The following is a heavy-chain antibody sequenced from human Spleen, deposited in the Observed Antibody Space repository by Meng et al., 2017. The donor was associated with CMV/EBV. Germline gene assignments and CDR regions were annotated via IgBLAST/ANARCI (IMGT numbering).Heavy chain of an antibody. D-gene: IGHD3-3*01. CDR3: ATAGYDFWSGFYTFDS. CDR2: LFYRGGA. J-gene: IGHJ4*02. Sequence: SEALSLTCSVSGDSITTTSYYWTWIRQPPGKGLEWVGSLFYRGGAYYSPSLKSRVAISIDTSKRQFSLKLSSVTAADTAVYYCATAGYDFWSGFYTFDSWGQGRLVTVSS. CDR1: GDSITTTSYY. V-gene: IGHV4-39*07.